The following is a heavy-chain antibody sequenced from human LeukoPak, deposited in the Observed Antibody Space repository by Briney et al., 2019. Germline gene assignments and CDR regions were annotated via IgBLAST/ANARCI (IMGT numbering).Heavy chain of an antibody. CDR1: GYIFTSYC. CDR3: ARSHDYVWGSYRYTKYYFDY. Sequence: GASLKICSEGSGYIFTSYCIGGVRQMPGKGLERMGIIYPGDSDTRYNPSFQGHVTIAADKSISTAYLQWSRLKASDTAMYYGARSHDYVWGSYRYTKYYFDYWGQGTLVTDSS. D-gene: IGHD3-16*02. J-gene: IGHJ4*02. V-gene: IGHV5-51*01. CDR2: IYPGDSDT.